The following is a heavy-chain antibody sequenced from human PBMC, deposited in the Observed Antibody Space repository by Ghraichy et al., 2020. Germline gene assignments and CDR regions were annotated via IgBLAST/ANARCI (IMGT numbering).Heavy chain of an antibody. Sequence: GGSLRLSCAASGFTFNYYGMTWVRQAPGKGLEWVSFISGSSSTISYADSVKGRFSISRDNAKNSLYLQMNSLRDDDTAIYYCAGGMDTNWYSNSMYVWGQGPTVTVS. CDR2: ISGSSSTI. CDR3: AGGMDTNWYSNSMYV. CDR1: GFTFNYYG. J-gene: IGHJ6*02. V-gene: IGHV3-48*02. D-gene: IGHD1-1*01.